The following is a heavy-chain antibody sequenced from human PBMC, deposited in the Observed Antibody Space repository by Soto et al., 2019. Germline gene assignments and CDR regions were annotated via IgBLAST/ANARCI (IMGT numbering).Heavy chain of an antibody. CDR2: IIPIFGTA. Sequence: GASVKVSCKASGGTFSSYAISWVRQAPGQGLEWMGGIIPIFGTAGYAQKFQGRVTITADESTSTAYMELSSLRSEDTAVYYCARHPVSGSYAYYYGMDVWGQGTTVTVSS. CDR3: ARHPVSGSYAYYYGMDV. CDR1: GGTFSSYA. J-gene: IGHJ6*02. V-gene: IGHV1-69*13. D-gene: IGHD1-26*01.